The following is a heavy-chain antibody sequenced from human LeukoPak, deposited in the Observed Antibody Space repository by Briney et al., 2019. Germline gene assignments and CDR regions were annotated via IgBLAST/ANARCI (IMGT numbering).Heavy chain of an antibody. CDR1: GFTFSSYA. J-gene: IGHJ6*02. D-gene: IGHD1-7*01. V-gene: IGHV3-23*01. Sequence: GGSLRLSCAASGFTFSSYAMSWVRQAPGKGLEWVSAISGSGGSTYYADSVKGRFTISRDNSKNTLYLQMNSLRAEDTAVYYCARGPELIDTGMDVWGQGTTVTVSS. CDR2: ISGSGGST. CDR3: ARGPELIDTGMDV.